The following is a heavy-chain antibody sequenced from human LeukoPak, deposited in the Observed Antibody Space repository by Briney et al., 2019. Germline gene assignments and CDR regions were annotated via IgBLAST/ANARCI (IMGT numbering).Heavy chain of an antibody. J-gene: IGHJ4*02. D-gene: IGHD3-16*02. V-gene: IGHV3-20*04. Sequence: GGSLRLSCAASGFTFDDYGMSWVRQAPGKGLEWVSGINWNGGSTGYADSVKGRFTISRDNAKNSLYLQMNSLRAEDTASYYCASGYVWGSYRHFDYWGQGTLVTVSS. CDR3: ASGYVWGSYRHFDY. CDR2: INWNGGST. CDR1: GFTFDDYG.